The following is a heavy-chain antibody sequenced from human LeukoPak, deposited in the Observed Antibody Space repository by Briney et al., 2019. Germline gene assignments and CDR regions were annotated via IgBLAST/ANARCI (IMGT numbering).Heavy chain of an antibody. CDR3: ADRYCSSNSCLDY. J-gene: IGHJ4*02. V-gene: IGHV3-23*01. CDR1: GFTFSSYA. D-gene: IGHD2-2*01. CDR2: ISGSGGST. Sequence: GGSLRLSCAAPGFTFSSYAMSWVRQAPGKGLEWVSAISGSGGSTYYADSVKGRFTISRDNSKNTLYLQMNSLRAEDTAVYYCADRYCSSNSCLDYWGQGTLVTVFS.